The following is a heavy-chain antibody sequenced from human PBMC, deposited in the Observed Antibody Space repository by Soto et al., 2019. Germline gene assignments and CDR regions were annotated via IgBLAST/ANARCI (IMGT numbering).Heavy chain of an antibody. Sequence: SLRLSCAASGFTFSSYWMSWVRQAPGKGLEWVANIKQDGSEKYYVDSVKGRFTISRDNAKSSLYLQMNSLRAEDTAVYYCAREVRGVIMPYYYYGMDVWGQGTTVTVSS. CDR1: GFTFSSYW. CDR2: IKQDGSEK. D-gene: IGHD3-10*01. CDR3: AREVRGVIMPYYYYGMDV. V-gene: IGHV3-7*01. J-gene: IGHJ6*02.